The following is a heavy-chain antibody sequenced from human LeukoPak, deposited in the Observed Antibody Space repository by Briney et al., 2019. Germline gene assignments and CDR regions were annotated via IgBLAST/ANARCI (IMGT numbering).Heavy chain of an antibody. CDR3: ARAAYNWN. Sequence: KAGGSLRLSCAASGFTLRDYVMSWVRQAPGKGLEWVSYIDPSGTALFYADSVKGRFTISRDNGKNSLYLQLRSLRADDTAVYYCARAAYNWNWGQGTLVTVS. CDR2: IDPSGTAL. V-gene: IGHV3-11*01. D-gene: IGHD1-20*01. CDR1: GFTLRDYV. J-gene: IGHJ4*02.